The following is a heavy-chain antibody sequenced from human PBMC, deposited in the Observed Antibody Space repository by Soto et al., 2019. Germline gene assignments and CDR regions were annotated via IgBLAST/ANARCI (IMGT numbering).Heavy chain of an antibody. Sequence: LRLSCTTSGFTFSNYAMHWVRQAPGKGLEWVAVISYDGSTKYYADSVKGRFTVSRDNSKNTLYLQMNSLRAEDTAVFYCAKIAVTGQHYFDYWGQGTLVTVSS. J-gene: IGHJ4*02. D-gene: IGHD6-19*01. V-gene: IGHV3-30*18. CDR2: ISYDGSTK. CDR3: AKIAVTGQHYFDY. CDR1: GFTFSNYA.